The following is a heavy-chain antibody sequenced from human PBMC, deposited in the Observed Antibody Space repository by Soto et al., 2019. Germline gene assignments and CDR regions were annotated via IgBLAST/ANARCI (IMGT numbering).Heavy chain of an antibody. D-gene: IGHD2-21*02. J-gene: IGHJ5*02. CDR2: ICCNGSST. Sequence: PGGSLRLSCAASGFTFSSYAMNWVRQAPGTGLEWVSVICCNGSSTYYADSVKVRFTISRDNSKNTLYLQMNSLRAEDKAVYYCVRDRLVVTGITYNWFDPWGQGTLVTVSS. CDR3: VRDRLVVTGITYNWFDP. CDR1: GFTFSSYA. V-gene: IGHV3-23*01.